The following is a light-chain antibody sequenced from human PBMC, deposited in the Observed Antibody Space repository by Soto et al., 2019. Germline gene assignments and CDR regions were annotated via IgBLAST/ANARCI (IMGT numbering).Light chain of an antibody. Sequence: DIQMTQSPSSLSASVGDRVTITCRASQDIRNYLVWYQKKPGQPPKVLIYAASTLHSGVPYRFSGSGFGTDVTLTISSLQPEYGAAYYCQKYKYATLTFGGGTKVEIK. CDR2: AAS. J-gene: IGKJ4*01. V-gene: IGKV1-27*01. CDR3: QKYKYATLT. CDR1: QDIRNY.